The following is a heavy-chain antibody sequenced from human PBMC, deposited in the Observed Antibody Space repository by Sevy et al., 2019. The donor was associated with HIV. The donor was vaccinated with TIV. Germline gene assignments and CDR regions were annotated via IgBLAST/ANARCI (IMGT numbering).Heavy chain of an antibody. V-gene: IGHV3-33*01. Sequence: GGSLRLSCVTSGFTFSSYGMHWVRQAPGKGLEWVADIWYDGSNIHYADSVGGRFTISRDNSKNTLSLQMTSLRAEDTAVYYCARERTYLFDYCGQGTLVTVSS. CDR2: IWYDGSNI. CDR3: ARERTYLFDY. CDR1: GFTFSSYG. J-gene: IGHJ4*02.